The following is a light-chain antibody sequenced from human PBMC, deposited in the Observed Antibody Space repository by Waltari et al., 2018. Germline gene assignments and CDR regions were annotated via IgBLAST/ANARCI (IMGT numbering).Light chain of an antibody. CDR3: QQYNSYPFT. CDR2: KAS. V-gene: IGKV1-5*03. Sequence: DIQMTQSPSTLSAYVGDRVTITFRASQSISSWFAWYQQKPGKAPKLLIYKASSLESGVPSRFSGSGSGTEFTLTISSLQPDDFATYYCQQYNSYPFTFGPGTKVDIK. J-gene: IGKJ3*01. CDR1: QSISSW.